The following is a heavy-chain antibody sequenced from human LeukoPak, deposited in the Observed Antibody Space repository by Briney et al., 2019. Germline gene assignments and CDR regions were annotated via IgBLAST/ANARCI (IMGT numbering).Heavy chain of an antibody. CDR2: IKSKTDGGTT. V-gene: IGHV3-15*01. J-gene: IGHJ5*02. CDR3: TANRRDGSGSYVWFDP. CDR1: GFTFSNAW. D-gene: IGHD3-10*01. Sequence: PGGSLRLSCAASGFTFSNAWMSWVRQAPGKGLEWVGRIKSKTDGGTTDYAAPVKGRFTISRDDSKNTLYLQMNSLKTEDTAVYYCTANRRDGSGSYVWFDPWGQGTLVTVSS.